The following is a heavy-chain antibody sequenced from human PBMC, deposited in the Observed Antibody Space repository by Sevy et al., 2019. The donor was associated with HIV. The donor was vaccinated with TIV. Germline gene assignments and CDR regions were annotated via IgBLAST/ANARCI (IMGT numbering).Heavy chain of an antibody. J-gene: IGHJ4*02. Sequence: GGCLRLSCAASGFTFSSYWMSWVRQAPGKGLEWVANIKQDGSEKYYVDSVKGRFTISRDNAKNSLYLQMNSLRAEDTAVYYCARASGYSSGWFYFDYWGQGTLVTVSS. CDR2: IKQDGSEK. D-gene: IGHD6-19*01. V-gene: IGHV3-7*03. CDR1: GFTFSSYW. CDR3: ARASGYSSGWFYFDY.